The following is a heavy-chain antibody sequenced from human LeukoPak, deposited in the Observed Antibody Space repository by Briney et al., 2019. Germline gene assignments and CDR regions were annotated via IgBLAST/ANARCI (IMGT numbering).Heavy chain of an antibody. Sequence: PSETLSLTCTVSGGSINSASWSWIRQPPGKGLEWMGFISYGGSTSYNPSLGSRVTISIDTSRNQFSLALSSVTAAGTAVYYFATFDMMTSYSDSWGQGTLVTVSS. D-gene: IGHD3-9*01. CDR3: ATFDMMTSYSDS. J-gene: IGHJ1*01. CDR2: ISYGGST. CDR1: GGSINSAS. V-gene: IGHV4-59*01.